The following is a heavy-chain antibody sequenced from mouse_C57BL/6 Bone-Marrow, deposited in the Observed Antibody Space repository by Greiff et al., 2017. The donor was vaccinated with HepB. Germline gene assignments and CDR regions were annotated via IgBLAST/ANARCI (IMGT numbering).Heavy chain of an antibody. CDR2: IDPSDSYT. D-gene: IGHD2-12*01. CDR3: ARYSYGFAY. V-gene: IGHV1-69*01. CDR1: GYTFTSYW. J-gene: IGHJ3*01. Sequence: QVQLQQPGAELVMPGASVKLSCKASGYTFTSYWMHWVKQRPGQGLEWIGEIDPSDSYTNYNQKFKGKSTLTVDKSSNTAYMQLSSLTSEDSAVYYCARYSYGFAYWGQGTLVTVSA.